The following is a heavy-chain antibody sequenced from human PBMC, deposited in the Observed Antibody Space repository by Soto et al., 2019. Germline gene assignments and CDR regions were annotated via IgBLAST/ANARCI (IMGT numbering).Heavy chain of an antibody. Sequence: TVSDERVKIAVYYLTLKRKHPGKGLEWIGYIYYSGSTYYNPSLKSRVTISVDTSKNQFSLKLSSVTAADTAVYYCARERSYYDSSGYYQNFDYWGQGTLVTVSS. CDR2: IYYSGST. D-gene: IGHD3-22*01. CDR1: DERVKIAVYY. J-gene: IGHJ4*02. V-gene: IGHV4-31*02. CDR3: ARERSYYDSSGYYQNFDY.